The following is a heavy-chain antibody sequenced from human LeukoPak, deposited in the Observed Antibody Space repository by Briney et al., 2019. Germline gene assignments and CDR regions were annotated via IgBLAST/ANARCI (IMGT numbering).Heavy chain of an antibody. Sequence: SGTLSLTCTVSGDSINSLDLWSWVRQPPGKGLEWIGEMYPSGTTHSNPSVKSRVTISIDKSKNQFFLDLSSVTAADTAVYYCAGLVGRYSSGLYYYYFDYWGQGTLVTVSS. CDR3: AGLVGRYSSGLYYYYFDY. J-gene: IGHJ4*02. D-gene: IGHD3-22*01. V-gene: IGHV4-4*02. CDR1: GDSINSLDL. CDR2: MYPSGTT.